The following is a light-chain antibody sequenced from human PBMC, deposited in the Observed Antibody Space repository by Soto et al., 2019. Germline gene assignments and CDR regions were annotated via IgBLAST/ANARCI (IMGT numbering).Light chain of an antibody. Sequence: SYELTQTPSVSVSPGQTASITCSGEKVGDKYVSWYQQKPGQSPVLVIYQDRKRPSGIPERFSGSNSGNTATLTISGTQAMDEADYYCQAWDNNAGVFGGGTKLTVL. V-gene: IGLV3-1*01. CDR1: KVGDKY. CDR3: QAWDNNAGV. J-gene: IGLJ3*02. CDR2: QDR.